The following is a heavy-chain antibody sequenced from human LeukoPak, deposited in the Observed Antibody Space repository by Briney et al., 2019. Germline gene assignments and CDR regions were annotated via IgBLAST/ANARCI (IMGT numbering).Heavy chain of an antibody. CDR3: AKILGYEMDV. CDR1: GFTFDDYA. Sequence: GRSLRLSCAASGFTFDDYAMHWVRQAPGKGLEWVSGISWNSGSIGYADSVKGRFTISRDNARNSLYLQMNSLRAEDTAVYYCAKILGYEMDVWAQGTTVTVSS. D-gene: IGHD3-16*01. V-gene: IGHV3-9*01. CDR2: ISWNSGSI. J-gene: IGHJ6*02.